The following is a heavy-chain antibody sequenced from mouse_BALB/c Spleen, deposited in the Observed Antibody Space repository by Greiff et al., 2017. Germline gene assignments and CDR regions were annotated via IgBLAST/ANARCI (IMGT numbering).Heavy chain of an antibody. J-gene: IGHJ3*01. CDR2: IYPGDGDT. CDR3: ARSRYGNYGWFAY. CDR1: GYTFTSYW. D-gene: IGHD2-10*02. V-gene: IGHV1-87*01. Sequence: QVQLQQSGAELARPGASVKLSCKASGYTFTSYWMQWVKQRPGQGLEWIGAIYPGDGDTRYTQKFKGKATLTADKSSSTAYMQLSSLASEDSAVYYCARSRYGNYGWFAYWGQGTLVTVSA.